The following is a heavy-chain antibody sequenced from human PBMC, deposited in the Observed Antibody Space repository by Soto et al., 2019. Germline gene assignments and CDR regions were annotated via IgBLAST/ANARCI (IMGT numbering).Heavy chain of an antibody. D-gene: IGHD1-26*01. CDR1: GGSISSYY. Sequence: SETLSLTCTVSGGSISSYYWSWIRQPPGKGLEWIGYIYYSGSTNYNPSLKSRVTISVDTSKNQFSLKLSSVTAADTAVYYCASFSGSYFDYWGQGTLVTVSS. CDR2: IYYSGST. J-gene: IGHJ4*02. CDR3: ASFSGSYFDY. V-gene: IGHV4-59*01.